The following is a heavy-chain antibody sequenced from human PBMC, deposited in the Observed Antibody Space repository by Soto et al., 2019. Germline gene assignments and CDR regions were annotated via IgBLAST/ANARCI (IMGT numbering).Heavy chain of an antibody. CDR1: GFTFSNYY. CDR2: ISSIGTNR. CDR3: ARDREYSPYGLDV. D-gene: IGHD5-12*01. J-gene: IGHJ6*02. V-gene: IGHV3-11*01. Sequence: QVQLVESGGGLVKPGGSLRLSCAASGFTFSNYYMSWVRQAPGKGLEWVSYISSIGTNRYYAESVEGRFTISRDNAKKSLHLQMNSLRAEDTAVYYCARDREYSPYGLDVWGQGTTVTVSS.